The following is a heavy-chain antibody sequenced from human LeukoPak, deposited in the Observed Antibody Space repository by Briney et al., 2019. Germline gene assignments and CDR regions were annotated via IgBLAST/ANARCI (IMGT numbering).Heavy chain of an antibody. CDR3: ARGDRGYSYSCFDY. D-gene: IGHD5-18*01. V-gene: IGHV3-48*01. Sequence: GGSLRLSCAASGFTFSSYSMNWVRQAPGKGLEWVSYISSSSTIYYADSVKGRFTISGDNAKNSLYLQMNSLRAEDTAVYYCARGDRGYSYSCFDYWGQGTLVTVSS. CDR2: ISSSSTI. CDR1: GFTFSSYS. J-gene: IGHJ4*02.